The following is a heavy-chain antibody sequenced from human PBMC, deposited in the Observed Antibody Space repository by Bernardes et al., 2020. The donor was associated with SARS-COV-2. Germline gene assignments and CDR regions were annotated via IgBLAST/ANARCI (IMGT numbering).Heavy chain of an antibody. CDR3: ARPRRTVAGIGRGNYYYYYGMDV. J-gene: IGHJ6*02. Sequence: GGSLRLSCAASGFTFSSYDMSWVRQAPGKGLEWVSAISGSGGGTYFADSVKGRFPISRDNSKNTMYLQMNSLRAEDTAVYYCARPRRTVAGIGRGNYYYYYGMDVWGQGTTFTVS. CDR2: ISGSGGGT. D-gene: IGHD6-19*01. CDR1: GFTFSSYD. V-gene: IGHV3-23*01.